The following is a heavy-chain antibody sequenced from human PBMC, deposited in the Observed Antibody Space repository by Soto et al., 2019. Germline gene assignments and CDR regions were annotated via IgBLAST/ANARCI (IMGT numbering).Heavy chain of an antibody. CDR2: ISGSGGST. D-gene: IGHD6-19*01. V-gene: IGHV3-23*01. CDR3: AKGLFSSGPPVPDY. J-gene: IGHJ4*02. Sequence: GGPLRLSCAASGFTFSSYAMSWVRQAPGKGQEWVSAISGSGGSTYYADSVKGRFTISRDNSKNTLYLQMNSMRAEDTAAYYCAKGLFSSGPPVPDYWGQGTLVTVSS. CDR1: GFTFSSYA.